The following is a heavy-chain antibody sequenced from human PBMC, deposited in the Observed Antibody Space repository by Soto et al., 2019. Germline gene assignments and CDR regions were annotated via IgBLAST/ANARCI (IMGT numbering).Heavy chain of an antibody. J-gene: IGHJ4*02. CDR2: FDPEDGET. CDR3: ATTVSGYCSGGSCPHWWNFDY. Sequence: ASVKVSCKVSGYTLTELSMHWVRQAPGKGLEWMGGFDPEDGETIYAQKFQGRVTMTEDTSTDTAYMELSSLRSEDTAVYYCATTVSGYCSGGSCPHWWNFDYWGQGTLVTVSS. CDR1: GYTLTELS. V-gene: IGHV1-24*01. D-gene: IGHD2-15*01.